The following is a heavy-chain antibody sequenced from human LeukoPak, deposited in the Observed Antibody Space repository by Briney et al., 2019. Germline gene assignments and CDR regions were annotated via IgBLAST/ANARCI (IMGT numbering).Heavy chain of an antibody. CDR2: TLPIYGSP. Sequence: SVKVSCKPSEGTFKSYSLNWVRQAPEQGLEWMGGTLPIYGSPVYPQKFEDRVTITSDASTNTVYMEVSGLTSEDTAVYYCANWELAGGVHGAFDIWGQGTMVTVSS. D-gene: IGHD1-26*01. V-gene: IGHV1-69*01. CDR1: EGTFKSYS. CDR3: ANWELAGGVHGAFDI. J-gene: IGHJ3*02.